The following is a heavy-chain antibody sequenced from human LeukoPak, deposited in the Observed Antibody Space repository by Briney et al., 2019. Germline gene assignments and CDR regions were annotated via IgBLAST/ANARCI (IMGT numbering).Heavy chain of an antibody. CDR2: IYTSGST. Sequence: KASQTLSLTCTVSGGSISSSSYYWSWIRQPAGKGLEWIGRIYTSGSTNYNPSLKSRVTISVDTSKNQFSLKLSSVTAADTAVYYCATVTTTGYYMDVWGKGTTVTVSS. J-gene: IGHJ6*03. CDR1: GGSISSSSYY. D-gene: IGHD4-11*01. V-gene: IGHV4-61*02. CDR3: ATVTTTGYYMDV.